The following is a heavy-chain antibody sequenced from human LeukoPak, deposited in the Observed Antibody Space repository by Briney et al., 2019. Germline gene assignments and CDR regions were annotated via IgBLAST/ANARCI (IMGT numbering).Heavy chain of an antibody. J-gene: IGHJ2*01. CDR3: ARVLEGSSGQHWYFDL. CDR2: INHSGST. Sequence: SETLSLTCTVSGGSISSSSYYWSWIRQPPGKGLEWIGEINHSGSTNYNPSLKSRVTISVDTSKNQFSLKLSSVTAADTAVYYCARVLEGSSGQHWYFDLWGRGTLVTVSS. D-gene: IGHD6-19*01. CDR1: GGSISSSSYY. V-gene: IGHV4-39*07.